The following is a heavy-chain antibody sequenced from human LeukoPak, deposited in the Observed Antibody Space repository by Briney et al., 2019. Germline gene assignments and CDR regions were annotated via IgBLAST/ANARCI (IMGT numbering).Heavy chain of an antibody. D-gene: IGHD3-22*01. Sequence: GGSLRLSCAASGFTVSSNYMSWVRQAPGKGLEWVSVIYSGGSTYYADFVKDRFTISRDNSKNTLYLQMNSLRAEDTAVYYCARVAYYYDSSGYYDAFDIWGQGTMVTVSS. V-gene: IGHV3-66*02. CDR3: ARVAYYYDSSGYYDAFDI. CDR2: IYSGGST. J-gene: IGHJ3*02. CDR1: GFTVSSNY.